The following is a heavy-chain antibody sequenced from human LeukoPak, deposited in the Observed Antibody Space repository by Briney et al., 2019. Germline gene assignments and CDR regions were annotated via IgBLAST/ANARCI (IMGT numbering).Heavy chain of an antibody. J-gene: IGHJ4*02. CDR2: VYTSGSI. CDR3: AREPGRVGQFYFDN. Sequence: PSQTLSLTCTVSGGSISSGSYYWTWIRQPAGKGLEWIGRVYTSGSIDYNPSPKSRPSISVDTSKNLFSLNLSFVTAADTAVYYRAREPGRVGQFYFDNWGQGILVTVSS. CDR1: GGSISSGSYY. V-gene: IGHV4-61*02. D-gene: IGHD2-2*01.